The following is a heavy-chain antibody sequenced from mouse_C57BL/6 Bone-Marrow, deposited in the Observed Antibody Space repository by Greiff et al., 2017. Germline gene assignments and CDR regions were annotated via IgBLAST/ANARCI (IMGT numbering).Heavy chain of an antibody. CDR3: TTHYYGSSYAMDY. CDR2: IDPANGDT. D-gene: IGHD1-1*01. V-gene: IGHV14-4*01. Sequence: EVQLQQSGAELVRPGASVKLSCTASGFNIKDDYMHWVKQRPEQGLEWIGWIDPANGDTEYASKFQGKATITADTSSNTAYLQLSSLTSEDTAVYYCTTHYYGSSYAMDYGGQGTSVTVSS. CDR1: GFNIKDDY. J-gene: IGHJ4*01.